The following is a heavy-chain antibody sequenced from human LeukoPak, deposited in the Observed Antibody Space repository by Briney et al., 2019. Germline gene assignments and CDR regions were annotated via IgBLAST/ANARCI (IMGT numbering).Heavy chain of an antibody. CDR2: IKSSDTST. J-gene: IGHJ3*02. CDR3: ARRGNMSSHAFDI. CDR1: GFSFSDSY. V-gene: IGHV3-11*01. D-gene: IGHD2/OR15-2a*01. Sequence: PGGSLRLSCAASGFSFSDSYMSWIRQAPGQGLEWLSYIKSSDTSTFYADSVKGRFTVSRDNAKNSLYLQTNSLRAEDTAVYYCARRGNMSSHAFDIWGQGTVVTVSS.